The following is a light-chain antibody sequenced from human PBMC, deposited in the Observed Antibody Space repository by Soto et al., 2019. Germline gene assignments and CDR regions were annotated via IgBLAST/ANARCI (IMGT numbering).Light chain of an antibody. CDR1: QSISSL. CDR2: KAS. V-gene: IGKV1-5*03. Sequence: DIQMTQSPSTLSASVGDRVTITCRASQSISSLLAWYQQKPGKAPKLLIYKASSLESGVPSRFSGSGSGTEFTLTISSLQPDDFAIYYCQQYNSYPWTFGQGTEVEIK. J-gene: IGKJ1*01. CDR3: QQYNSYPWT.